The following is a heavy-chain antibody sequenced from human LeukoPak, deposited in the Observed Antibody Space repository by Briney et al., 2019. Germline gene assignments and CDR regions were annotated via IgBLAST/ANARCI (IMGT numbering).Heavy chain of an antibody. Sequence: GGSLRLSCAASGFTFSSYGMHWVRQAPGKGLEWVAVISHDGSNKYYADSVKGRFTISRDNSKNTLYLQMNSLRAEDTAVYYCAKEGGIAVAGYDYWGQGTLVTVSS. J-gene: IGHJ4*02. CDR3: AKEGGIAVAGYDY. V-gene: IGHV3-30*18. D-gene: IGHD6-19*01. CDR2: ISHDGSNK. CDR1: GFTFSSYG.